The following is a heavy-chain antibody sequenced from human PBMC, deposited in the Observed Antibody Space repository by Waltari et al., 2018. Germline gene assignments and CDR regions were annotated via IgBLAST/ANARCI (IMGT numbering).Heavy chain of an antibody. Sequence: QVRLQESGPRLVKPSETLSLTCTVSGYSIKSGYYWGWIRQPPGKGLEWIGSVHRTGRTYYNPSLKDRVAMSIDTSKNQFSLELNSVTAADTAVYYCARDHLDDYYYVDVWGRGATVTVSS. J-gene: IGHJ6*03. CDR2: VHRTGRT. CDR3: ARDHLDDYYYVDV. CDR1: GYSIKSGYY. V-gene: IGHV4-38-2*02.